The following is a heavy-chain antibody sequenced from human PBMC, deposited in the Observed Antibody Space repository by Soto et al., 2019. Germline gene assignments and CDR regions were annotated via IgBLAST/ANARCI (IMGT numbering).Heavy chain of an antibody. CDR2: INPQSGVT. V-gene: IGHV1-2*02. CDR3: ARETPPDSAFDY. Sequence: QVQLEQSGAEVKRPGASVKVSCKASGYTFTGYYLHWVRQAPGQGLEWMGWINPQSGVTKSAQQFQGRVTMTRDTSITTAFMEMTSLKSDDTAVFYCARETPPDSAFDYWGQGTLVTVSS. CDR1: GYTFTGYY. J-gene: IGHJ4*02.